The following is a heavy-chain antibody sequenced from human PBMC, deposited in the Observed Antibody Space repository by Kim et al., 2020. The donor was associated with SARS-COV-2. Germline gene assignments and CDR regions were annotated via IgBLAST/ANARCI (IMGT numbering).Heavy chain of an antibody. CDR3: ASSAAVYSSSWYGDWVVY. CDR1: GGSISSSSYY. Sequence: SETLSLTCTVSGGSISSSSYYWGWIRQPPGKGLEWIGSIYYSGSTYYNPSLKSRVTISVDTSKNQFSLKLSSVTAADTAVYYCASSAAVYSSSWYGDWVVYWGQGTLVTVSS. V-gene: IGHV4-39*01. J-gene: IGHJ4*02. D-gene: IGHD6-13*01. CDR2: IYYSGST.